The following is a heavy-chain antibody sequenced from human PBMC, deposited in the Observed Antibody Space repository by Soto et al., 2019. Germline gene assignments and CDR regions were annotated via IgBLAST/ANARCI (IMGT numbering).Heavy chain of an antibody. J-gene: IGHJ4*02. D-gene: IGHD3-16*01. CDR3: ERGLRNFQGLGEPLHN. Sequence: SQTLSLTCAISGDSVSSNSAAWNWIRQSPSRGLEWLGRTYYRSKWYYDYVDSVKSRISIKADTSKNQYSLHQDSVTPADTAVYYWERGLRNFQGLGEPLHNGGQETQVTVSS. CDR1: GDSVSSNSAA. CDR2: TYYRSKWYY. V-gene: IGHV6-1*01.